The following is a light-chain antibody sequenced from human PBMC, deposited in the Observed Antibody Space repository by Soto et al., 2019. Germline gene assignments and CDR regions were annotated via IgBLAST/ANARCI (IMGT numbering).Light chain of an antibody. J-gene: IGKJ1*01. CDR2: WAS. V-gene: IGKV4-1*01. Sequence: DIVLTQSPASLAVSLGEGATISCKSSQNVLYSSNNKNYLAWFQQKPGQPPKLLIYWASARESGVPDRFRGGGSGTDFTLTISSLQAEDVAIYYCQQYYITPWTFGQGTKVEIK. CDR3: QQYYITPWT. CDR1: QNVLYSSNNKNY.